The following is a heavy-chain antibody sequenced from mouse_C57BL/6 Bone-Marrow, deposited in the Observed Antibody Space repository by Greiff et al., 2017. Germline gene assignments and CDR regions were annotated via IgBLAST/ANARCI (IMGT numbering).Heavy chain of an antibody. D-gene: IGHD1-1*01. Sequence: EVQLQQSGAELVRPGASVKLSCTASGFNIKDDYMHWVKPRPEQGLEWIGWIDPENGDTEYASKFQGKATITADPSSNTAYLQLSSLTSEDTAVYYCTTIRVTTVVADYWGQGTTLTVSS. V-gene: IGHV14-4*01. CDR1: GFNIKDDY. CDR2: IDPENGDT. J-gene: IGHJ2*01. CDR3: TTIRVTTVVADY.